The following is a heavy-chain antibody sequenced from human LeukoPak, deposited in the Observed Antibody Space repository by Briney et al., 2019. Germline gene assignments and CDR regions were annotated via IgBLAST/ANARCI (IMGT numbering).Heavy chain of an antibody. CDR2: IGTAGDT. V-gene: IGHV3-13*01. J-gene: IGHJ5*02. CDR3: ARGGQQLVPFDP. D-gene: IGHD6-13*01. CDR1: GFTFSSHD. Sequence: SGGSLRLSCAASGFTFSSHDMHWVRHATGKGLEWVSAIGTAGDTYYPGSVKGRFTISRENAKNSLYLQMNSLRAEDTAVYYCARGGQQLVPFDPWGQGTLVTVSS.